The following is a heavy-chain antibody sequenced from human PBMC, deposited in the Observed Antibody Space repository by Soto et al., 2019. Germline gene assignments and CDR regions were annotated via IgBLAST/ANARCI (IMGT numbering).Heavy chain of an antibody. CDR1: GGCLSCGDYY. CDR3: PGDLGD. CDR2: IYYSGST. J-gene: IGHJ2*01. Sequence: TRSLPGTDAGGCLSCGDYYWSWIRQPPGKGLEWIGYIYYSGSTSYNPSLKSRVTISVDTSKNQFSLKLSSVTSADTAVYYWPGDLGDRGRGSLVNVSA. V-gene: IGHV4-30-4*01.